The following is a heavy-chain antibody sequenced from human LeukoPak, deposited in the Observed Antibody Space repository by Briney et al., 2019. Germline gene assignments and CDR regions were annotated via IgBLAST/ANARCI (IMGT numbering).Heavy chain of an antibody. V-gene: IGHV3-23*01. CDR3: DGADF. CDR2: LSGSGYTT. J-gene: IGHJ4*02. Sequence: PGRSLRLSCAASGFTFSSYAMHWVRRAPGKGLEWVSTLSGSGYTTHYADSVRGRFTISRDNSKNTLYMQMNSLRAEDTAVYYCDGADFWGQGTLVTVSS. CDR1: GFTFSSYA. D-gene: IGHD3-16*01.